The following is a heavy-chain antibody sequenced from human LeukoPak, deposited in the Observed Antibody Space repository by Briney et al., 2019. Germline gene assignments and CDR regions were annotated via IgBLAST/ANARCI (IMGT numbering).Heavy chain of an antibody. CDR3: ARSVVAATSYYFDY. CDR2: ISSSSSYI. CDR1: GFTFSSYS. D-gene: IGHD2-15*01. Sequence: GGSLRLSCAASGFTFSSYSMNWVRQAPGKGLEWVSSISSSSSYIYYADSVKGRFTISRDNAKNLLYLQMNSLRGEDTAVYYCARSVVAATSYYFDYWGQGTLVTVSS. V-gene: IGHV3-21*01. J-gene: IGHJ4*02.